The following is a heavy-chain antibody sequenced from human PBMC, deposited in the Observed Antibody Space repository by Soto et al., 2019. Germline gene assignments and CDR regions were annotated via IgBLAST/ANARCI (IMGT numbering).Heavy chain of an antibody. Sequence: PGGSLRLSCAASGFTFSSYSMNWVRQAPGKGLEWVSSISSSSSYIYYADSVKGRFTISRDNAKNSLYLQMNSLRAEDTAVYYCARDYCSSTSCYLSSGYYYGMDVWGQGTTVTV. CDR3: ARDYCSSTSCYLSSGYYYGMDV. CDR1: GFTFSSYS. CDR2: ISSSSSYI. V-gene: IGHV3-21*01. J-gene: IGHJ6*02. D-gene: IGHD2-2*01.